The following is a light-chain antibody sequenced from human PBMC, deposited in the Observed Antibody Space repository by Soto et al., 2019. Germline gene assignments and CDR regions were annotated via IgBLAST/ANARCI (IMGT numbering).Light chain of an antibody. J-gene: IGKJ3*01. V-gene: IGKV3-20*01. CDR2: GAS. CDR1: QSVSSRY. Sequence: EVVLTQSPGTLSLSPGERATLSCRASQSVSSRYLAWYQQKPGQAPRLLIYGASSRATGIPDRFSGSGSGTDFTLTISRLEPEDFAVYYCQQYGTSPPISFGPGTKVDIK. CDR3: QQYGTSPPIS.